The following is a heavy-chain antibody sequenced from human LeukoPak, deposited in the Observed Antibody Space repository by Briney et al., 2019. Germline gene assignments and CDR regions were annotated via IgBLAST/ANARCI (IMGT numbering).Heavy chain of an antibody. Sequence: PGGSLRLSCAASGFTFSSYSMNWVRQAPGKGLEWVSSISSSSSYIHYADAVKGRFTISRDNAKNSLYPQMNSLRAEDTAVYYCARKGAGTSASHFDYWGQGTLVTVSS. CDR3: ARKGAGTSASHFDY. V-gene: IGHV3-21*01. D-gene: IGHD6-19*01. J-gene: IGHJ4*02. CDR2: ISSSSSYI. CDR1: GFTFSSYS.